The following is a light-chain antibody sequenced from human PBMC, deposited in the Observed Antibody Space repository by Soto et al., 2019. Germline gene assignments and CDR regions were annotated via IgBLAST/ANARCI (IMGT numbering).Light chain of an antibody. V-gene: IGKV1-33*01. J-gene: IGKJ4*01. CDR1: QDISNF. CDR3: QQYDNLPRLT. CDR2: DAS. Sequence: DIQMTQSPSSLSASVGDRVTITCQASQDISNFLNWCQQKPGKAPRLLIYDASSLETGVPSRFSGSGSGTYFIFTISSLQPEDIATYYCQQYDNLPRLTFGGGTRVEIK.